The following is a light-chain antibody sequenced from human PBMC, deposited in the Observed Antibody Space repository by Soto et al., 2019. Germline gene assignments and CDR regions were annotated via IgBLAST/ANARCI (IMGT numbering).Light chain of an antibody. J-gene: IGKJ1*01. V-gene: IGKV3-20*01. CDR3: QLSRT. CDR1: QSVSSSY. Sequence: EIVLTQSPGTLSLSPGERATLSCRASQSVSSSYLAWYQQQPGQAPRLLIYGASSRAPGIPDRFSGSGSGTDFTLTISRLEPEDFAVYYCQLSRTFGQGTKVEIK. CDR2: GAS.